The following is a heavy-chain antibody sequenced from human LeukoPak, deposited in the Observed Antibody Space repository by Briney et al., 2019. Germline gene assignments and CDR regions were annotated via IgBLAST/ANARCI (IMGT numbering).Heavy chain of an antibody. CDR2: INPSGGST. Sequence: VASVKVSCKASGYTFTSYYVHWVRQAPGEGLEWMGIINPSGGSTSYAQKLQGRVTMTTDTSTSTAYMELRSLRSDDTAVYYCARGEGRLVYYFDYWGQGTLVTVSS. D-gene: IGHD3-9*01. CDR3: ARGEGRLVYYFDY. CDR1: GYTFTSYY. J-gene: IGHJ4*02. V-gene: IGHV1-46*01.